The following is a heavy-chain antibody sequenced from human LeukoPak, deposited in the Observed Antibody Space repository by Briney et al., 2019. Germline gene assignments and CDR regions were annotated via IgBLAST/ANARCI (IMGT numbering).Heavy chain of an antibody. J-gene: IGHJ3*02. CDR1: GGSISSYY. CDR2: IYYSGST. CDR3: ARDVGADAFDI. Sequence: SETLSLTCTVSGGSISSYYWSWIRQPPGKGLEWIGYIYYSGSTNYNPSLKSRVTISVDTSKNQFSLKLSSVTAADTAVYYCARDVGADAFDIWGQGTMVTVSS. D-gene: IGHD1-26*01. V-gene: IGHV4-59*01.